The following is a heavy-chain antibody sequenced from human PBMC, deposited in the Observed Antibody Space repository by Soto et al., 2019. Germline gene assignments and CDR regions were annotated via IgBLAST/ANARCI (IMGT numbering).Heavy chain of an antibody. CDR3: ARDVQNTNWFDP. J-gene: IGHJ5*02. D-gene: IGHD1-1*01. Sequence: SVKVSCKASGGTFSSYAISWVRQAPGQGLEWMGGIIPIFGTANYAQKFQGRVTITADESTSTAYMELSSLRSEDTAVYYCARDVQNTNWFDPWGQGTLVTVSS. V-gene: IGHV1-69*13. CDR2: IIPIFGTA. CDR1: GGTFSSYA.